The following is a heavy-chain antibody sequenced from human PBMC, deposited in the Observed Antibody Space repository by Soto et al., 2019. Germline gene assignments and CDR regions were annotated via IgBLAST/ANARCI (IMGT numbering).Heavy chain of an antibody. V-gene: IGHV4-30-4*01. J-gene: IGHJ6*02. CDR2: IYYRGST. Sequence: SETLSLTCTVSGGSISSGDYYWSWIRQPPGKGLEWIGYIYYRGSTYYNPSLKSRVTISVDTSKNQFSLKLSSVTAADTAVYYCARDQVGGSFTIPYGMDVWGQGTTVTVSS. D-gene: IGHD3-16*01. CDR3: ARDQVGGSFTIPYGMDV. CDR1: GGSISSGDYY.